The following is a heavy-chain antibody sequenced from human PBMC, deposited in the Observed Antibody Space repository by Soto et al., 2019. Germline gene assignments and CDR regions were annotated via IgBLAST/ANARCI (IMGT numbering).Heavy chain of an antibody. D-gene: IGHD2-2*01. CDR2: ISSSSSTI. CDR3: ARGMQGRWTWGSSISCHYYFDY. V-gene: IGHV3-48*01. Sequence: PGGSLRLSCAASGFTFSSYSMNWVRQAPGKGLEWVSYISSSSSTIYYADSVKGRFTISRDTAKNSLYLQMNSLRAEDTAVYYCARGMQGRWTWGSSISCHYYFDYGGQGSVVTVSS. J-gene: IGHJ4*02. CDR1: GFTFSSYS.